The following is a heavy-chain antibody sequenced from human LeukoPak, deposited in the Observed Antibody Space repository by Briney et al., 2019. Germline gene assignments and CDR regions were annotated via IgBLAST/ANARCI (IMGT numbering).Heavy chain of an antibody. D-gene: IGHD2-21*01. CDR2: INRDTCEI. Sequence: GGPLSLSCAASGFTFRMSWMTCVPEAPGEGVEGVASINRDTCEIHYVDSVKGRFTIYRHNPKDSLSLQMNSLPAQDAAMFYCLMAYHPGGWFDPWGQGTLVTVSS. CDR3: LMAYHPGGWFDP. J-gene: IGHJ5*02. V-gene: IGHV3-7*01. CDR1: GFTFRMSW.